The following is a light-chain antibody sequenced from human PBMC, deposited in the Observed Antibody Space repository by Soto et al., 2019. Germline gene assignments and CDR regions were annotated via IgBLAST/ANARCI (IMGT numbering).Light chain of an antibody. J-gene: IGKJ4*01. V-gene: IGKV1-12*01. Sequence: DIQLTQSPSSVSASIGDRVTISCRASQSIYNWLVWYQQKPWKAPKLLIYAASSLQSGVPSRFSGSGYWTEFTLTISSLKPEDSATYYCQQGDSFRLTFGGGTDVAI. CDR2: AAS. CDR3: QQGDSFRLT. CDR1: QSIYNW.